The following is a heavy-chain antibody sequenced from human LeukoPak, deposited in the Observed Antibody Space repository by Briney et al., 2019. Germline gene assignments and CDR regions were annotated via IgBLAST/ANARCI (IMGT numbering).Heavy chain of an antibody. D-gene: IGHD5-18*01. CDR1: GASTNSHF. Sequence: SETLSLTCSVSGASTNSHFWSWMRQPPGKGLEWIGNIYIGGTTNYNPSLNSRVTMSLDTSKNQLSLQLSSVTAADTAVYYCARDLGGYSYPSFWFDPWGQGTLVTVSS. V-gene: IGHV4-59*11. J-gene: IGHJ5*02. CDR2: IYIGGTT. CDR3: ARDLGGYSYPSFWFDP.